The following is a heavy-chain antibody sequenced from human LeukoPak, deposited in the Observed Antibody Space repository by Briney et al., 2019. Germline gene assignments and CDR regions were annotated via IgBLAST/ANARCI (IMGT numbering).Heavy chain of an antibody. CDR3: ASDGGYAMVV. V-gene: IGHV3-23*01. D-gene: IGHD3-3*01. CDR1: GLTFSSYS. J-gene: IGHJ6*02. CDR2: ISASGGDT. Sequence: GGSLRLSCVVSGLTFSSYSMSWVRQAPGKGLEWVSGISASGGDTWYPDSVKGRFTISRDNAKNTVSLQMNSLRAEDTAVYYCASDGGYAMVVWGQGTTVTVSS.